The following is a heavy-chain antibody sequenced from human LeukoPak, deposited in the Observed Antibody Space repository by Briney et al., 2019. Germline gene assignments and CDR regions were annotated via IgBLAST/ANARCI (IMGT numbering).Heavy chain of an antibody. CDR2: IYPGDSDT. J-gene: IGHJ3*02. Sequence: GESLKISCKGSGNIFTSYWVGWVRQMPGKGLEWMGIIYPGDSDTRYSPSFQGQVTISADKSISTAYLQWSSLKASDTAMYYCARGQLLYGGNSNTFDIWGQGTMVTVSS. CDR3: ARGQLLYGGNSNTFDI. V-gene: IGHV5-51*01. CDR1: GNIFTSYW. D-gene: IGHD4-23*01.